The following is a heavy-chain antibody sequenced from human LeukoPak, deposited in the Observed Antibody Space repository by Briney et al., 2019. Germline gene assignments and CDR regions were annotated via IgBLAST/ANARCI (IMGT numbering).Heavy chain of an antibody. CDR3: ARGRYDYGDYVYAFDI. CDR1: GYTFTSYY. CDR2: INPSGGST. Sequence: ASVKVSCKASGYTFTSYYMHWVRQAPGQGLEWMGIINPSGGSTTFAQKFQGRVTMTRDTPTRTVYMELSSLRSEDTAVYYCARGRYDYGDYVYAFDIWGQGTMVTVSS. V-gene: IGHV1-46*01. D-gene: IGHD4-17*01. J-gene: IGHJ3*02.